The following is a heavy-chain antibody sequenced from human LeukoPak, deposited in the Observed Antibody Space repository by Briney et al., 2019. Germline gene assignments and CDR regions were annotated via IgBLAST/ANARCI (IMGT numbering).Heavy chain of an antibody. CDR2: ISSTSSAI. CDR3: ARVIGSYGDSAY. J-gene: IGHJ4*02. V-gene: IGHV3-48*04. Sequence: GSLKLSFSASGFHFNSYSMNWGRQAPGKGLEWLSYISSTSSAIYYADSLKGRFTISRDNAKNSLYLQMDSLRAEDTAVYYCARVIGSYGDSAYWGQGTLVTVSS. D-gene: IGHD3-16*01. CDR1: GFHFNSYS.